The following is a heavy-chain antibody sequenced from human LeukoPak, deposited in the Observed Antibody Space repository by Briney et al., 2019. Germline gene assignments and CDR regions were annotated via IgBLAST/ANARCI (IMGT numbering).Heavy chain of an antibody. CDR1: GFTVSSNY. V-gene: IGHV3-53*01. D-gene: IGHD6-19*01. J-gene: IGHJ4*02. CDR2: LYSGGAT. CDR3: TKLKGWYGEGFFDY. Sequence: GGSLRLSCAASGFTVSSNYMSWVRQPAGKGLEWVSVLYSGGATFYADSVKGRFTISRDTSRNTLYLQMNDLRADDTAVYYCTKLKGWYGEGFFDYWGQGTLVTVSS.